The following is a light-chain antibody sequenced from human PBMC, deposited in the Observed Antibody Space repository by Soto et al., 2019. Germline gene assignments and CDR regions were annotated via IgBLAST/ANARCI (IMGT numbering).Light chain of an antibody. CDR2: KAS. CDR1: RGFSSW. CDR3: QRYDSYPLT. V-gene: IGKV1-5*03. Sequence: DIQMTRSPSPLPPSIGARVPIICRPGRGFSSWLAWYQKKPGKAPKVLIYKASSLESGVPSRFSGSGSGTEFTLTISSLQPDDFATYYCQRYDSYPLTFGGGTKVEIK. J-gene: IGKJ4*01.